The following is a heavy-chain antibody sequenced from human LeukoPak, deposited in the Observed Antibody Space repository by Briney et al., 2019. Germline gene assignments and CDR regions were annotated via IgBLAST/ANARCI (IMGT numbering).Heavy chain of an antibody. CDR1: GFTFSSYS. CDR3: AREQDIVVVPDPGAFDI. Sequence: GGSLRLSCAASGFTFSSYSMNWVRQAPGKGLEWASYISSSSSTIYYADSVKGRFTISRDNAKNSLYLQMNSLRDEDTAVYYCAREQDIVVVPDPGAFDIWGQGTMVTVSS. V-gene: IGHV3-48*02. CDR2: ISSSSSTI. D-gene: IGHD2-2*01. J-gene: IGHJ3*02.